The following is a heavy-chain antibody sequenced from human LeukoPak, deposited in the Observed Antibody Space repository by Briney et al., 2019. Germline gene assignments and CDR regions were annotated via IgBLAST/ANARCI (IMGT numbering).Heavy chain of an antibody. D-gene: IGHD1-26*01. CDR3: ARHSPNIVGMDV. CDR1: GGSISSYY. Sequence: SETLSLTCTVSGGSISSYYWSWIRQPLGKGLEWIGYIYYSGSTNYNPSLKSRVTISVDTSKNQFSLKLSSVTAADTAVYYCARHSPNIVGMDVWGQGTTVTVSS. J-gene: IGHJ6*02. V-gene: IGHV4-59*08. CDR2: IYYSGST.